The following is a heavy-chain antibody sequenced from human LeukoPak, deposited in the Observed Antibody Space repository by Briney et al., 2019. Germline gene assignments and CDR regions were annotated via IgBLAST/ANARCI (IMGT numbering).Heavy chain of an antibody. D-gene: IGHD3-22*01. Sequence: GGSLRLSCAAPGFTFSNYPMHWVRQAPGKGLEWVAVVSDDGNNIYYADSVKGRFTISRDNSKNTLYLQTNSLRAEDTALYYCVRDRDSTGYYDYWGQGTLVTVSS. CDR1: GFTFSNYP. J-gene: IGHJ4*02. CDR3: VRDRDSTGYYDY. V-gene: IGHV3-30*04. CDR2: VSDDGNNI.